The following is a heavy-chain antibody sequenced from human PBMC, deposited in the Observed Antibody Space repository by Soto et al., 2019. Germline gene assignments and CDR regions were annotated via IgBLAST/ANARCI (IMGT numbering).Heavy chain of an antibody. CDR2: ISWDGYSI. J-gene: IGHJ6*02. V-gene: IGHV3-9*01. CDR1: GFTFEDYV. Sequence: EVQLVESGGGLVQPGRSLRLSCVGSGFTFEDYVMHWVRQVPGKGLEWVSHISWDGYSIGYAGSVRGRFTISRDNAKNSLFLQMNILRPEDTALYYCARSWSGSTSGRVDVWGQGTTVTVSS. CDR3: ARSWSGSTSGRVDV. D-gene: IGHD3-3*01.